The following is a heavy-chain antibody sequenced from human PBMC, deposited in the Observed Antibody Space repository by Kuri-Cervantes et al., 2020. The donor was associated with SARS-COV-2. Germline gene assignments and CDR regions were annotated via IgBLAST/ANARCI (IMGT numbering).Heavy chain of an antibody. Sequence: SETLSLTCTVSGGSISSGDYYWSWIRQLPGKGLEWIGYIYYSGSTYYNPSLKSRVTISVDTSKNQFSLKLSSVTAADTAVYYCARRSGYDLDFDYWGQGTLVTVSS. V-gene: IGHV4-30-4*08. CDR2: IYYSGST. CDR3: ARRSGYDLDFDY. D-gene: IGHD5-12*01. CDR1: GGSISSGDYY. J-gene: IGHJ4*02.